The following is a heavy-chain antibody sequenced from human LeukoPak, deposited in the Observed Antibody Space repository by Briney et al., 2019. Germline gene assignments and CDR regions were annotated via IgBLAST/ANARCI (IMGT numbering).Heavy chain of an antibody. Sequence: SETLSLTCTVSGGSISSYYWSWIRQPPGKGLEWIGYIYYSGSTNYNPSLKSRVTISIDTSKNQFSLKLNSVTAADTAVYYCARHGIVDSCRKYSFDYWGQGTLVTVSS. CDR1: GGSISSYY. CDR2: IYYSGST. CDR3: ARHGIVDSCRKYSFDY. J-gene: IGHJ4*02. V-gene: IGHV4-59*08. D-gene: IGHD6-13*01.